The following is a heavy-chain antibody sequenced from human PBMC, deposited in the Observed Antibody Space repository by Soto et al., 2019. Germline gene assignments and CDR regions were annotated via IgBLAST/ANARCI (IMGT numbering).Heavy chain of an antibody. CDR3: ARDRKAAAGPGGMDV. D-gene: IGHD6-13*01. CDR2: VSGSGKT. Sequence: LXLTCSVSGVSISSYYWSWIRQPAGKGLEWIGRVSGSGKTKYNPSLKSRVTMSLDTPKNVFSLKLSSVTAADTAVYYCARDRKAAAGPGGMDVWGQGTTVTGSS. J-gene: IGHJ6*02. CDR1: GVSISSYY. V-gene: IGHV4-4*07.